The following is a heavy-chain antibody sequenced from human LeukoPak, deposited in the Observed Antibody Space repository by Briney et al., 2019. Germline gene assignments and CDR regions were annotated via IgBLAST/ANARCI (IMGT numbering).Heavy chain of an antibody. CDR1: GGSISSYH. D-gene: IGHD3-22*01. CDR2: IYTSGST. Sequence: PSETLSLTCTVSGGSISSYHWSWIRQPAGKGLEWIGRIYTSGSTNYNPSLKSRVTMSVDTSKNQFSLKLSSVTAADTAVYYCVSTPLLTYSSGYCDSWGQGTLVTVSS. V-gene: IGHV4-4*07. J-gene: IGHJ4*02. CDR3: VSTPLLTYSSGYCDS.